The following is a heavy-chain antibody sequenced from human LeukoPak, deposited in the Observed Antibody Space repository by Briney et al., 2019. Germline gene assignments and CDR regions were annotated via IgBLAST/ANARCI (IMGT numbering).Heavy chain of an antibody. J-gene: IGHJ4*02. V-gene: IGHV4-38-2*02. D-gene: IGHD6-13*01. Sequence: PSETLSLTCTGSGFSITTGYYWAWIRQPPGKGLEWIGTIFRIGSTYYNPSLKSRVTISVDTSKNQFSLKLSSVTAADTALYYCARVIDVAAAGYFDSWGQGTLVTVSS. CDR3: ARVIDVAAAGYFDS. CDR1: GFSITTGYY. CDR2: IFRIGST.